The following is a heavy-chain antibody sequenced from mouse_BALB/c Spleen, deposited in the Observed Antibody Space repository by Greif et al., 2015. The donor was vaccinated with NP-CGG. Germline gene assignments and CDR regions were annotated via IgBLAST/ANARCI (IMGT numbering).Heavy chain of an antibody. CDR3: ARSDTTVHWYFDV. D-gene: IGHD1-1*01. V-gene: IGHV1S56*01. Sequence: VKLVESGPELVKPGALVKISCKASGYTFTSYDINWVKQRPGQGLEWIGWIYPGDGSTKYNEKFKGNTTLTADKSSSTAYMQLSSLTSENSAVYFCARSDTTVHWYFDVWGAGTTVTVSS. J-gene: IGHJ1*01. CDR1: GYTFTSYD. CDR2: IYPGDGST.